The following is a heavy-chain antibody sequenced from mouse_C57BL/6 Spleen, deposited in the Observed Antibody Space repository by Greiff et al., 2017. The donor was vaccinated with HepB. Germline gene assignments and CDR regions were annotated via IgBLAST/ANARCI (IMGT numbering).Heavy chain of an antibody. J-gene: IGHJ2*01. CDR1: GYTFTDYY. CDR2: INPNNGGT. D-gene: IGHD2-5*01. Sequence: EVQLQQSGPELVKPGASVKISCKASGYTFTDYYMNWVKQSHGKSLEWIGDINPNNGGTSYNQKFKGKATLTVDKSSSTAYMELRSLTSEDSAVYYCARWNYSNLGYWGQGTTLTVSS. V-gene: IGHV1-26*01. CDR3: ARWNYSNLGY.